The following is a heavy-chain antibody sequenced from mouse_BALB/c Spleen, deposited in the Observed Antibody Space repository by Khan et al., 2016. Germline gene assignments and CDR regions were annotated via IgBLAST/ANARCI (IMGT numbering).Heavy chain of an antibody. CDR1: GYSITSGYS. J-gene: IGHJ2*01. D-gene: IGHD2-3*01. CDR2: IQYSGSP. V-gene: IGHV3-1*02. Sequence: EVQLQESGPDLVKPSQSLSLTCTVTGYSITSGYSWHWIRQFPGNKLEWMGYIQYSGSPNYNPSLKSRISNTRDTSKNKFFLQLNSVTTEDTATYYGARGFYDGYYGYCGQGTTLTVAS. CDR3: ARGFYDGYYGY.